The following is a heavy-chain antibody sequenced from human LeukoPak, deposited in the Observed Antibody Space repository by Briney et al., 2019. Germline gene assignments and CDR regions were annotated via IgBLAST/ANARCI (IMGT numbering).Heavy chain of an antibody. V-gene: IGHV6-1*01. CDR2: TYRGSS. J-gene: IGHJ3*02. Sequence: SQTLSLTCAVSGDSVSGNIVAWNWIRQSPSRGLEWLGRTYRGSSYYAPSMKSRISISPDTSKNQFSLHLNSVTPEDTAVYFCVRGQYSAFDIWGQGTLVIVSS. D-gene: IGHD2-21*01. CDR3: VRGQYSAFDI. CDR1: GDSVSGNIVA.